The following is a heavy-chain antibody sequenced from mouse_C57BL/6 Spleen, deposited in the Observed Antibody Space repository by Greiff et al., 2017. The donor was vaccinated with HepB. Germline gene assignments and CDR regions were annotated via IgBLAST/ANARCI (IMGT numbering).Heavy chain of an antibody. D-gene: IGHD3-2*02. V-gene: IGHV5-17*01. J-gene: IGHJ2*01. CDR1: GFTFSDYG. Sequence: EVHLVESGGGLVKPGGSLKLSCAASGFTFSDYGMHWVRQAPEKGLEWVAYISSGSSTIYYADTVKGRFTISRDNAKNTLFLQMTSLRSEDTAMYYCARHSSGLFDYWGQGTTLTVSS. CDR3: ARHSSGLFDY. CDR2: ISSGSSTI.